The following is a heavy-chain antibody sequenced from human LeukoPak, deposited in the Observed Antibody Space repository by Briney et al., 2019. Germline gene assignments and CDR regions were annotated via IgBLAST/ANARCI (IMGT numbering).Heavy chain of an antibody. J-gene: IGHJ4*02. D-gene: IGHD6-19*01. CDR1: GFTFSSYG. Sequence: GGSLRLSCAASGFTFSSYGMHWVRKAPGKGLEWVAVISSDGSDKYSVDSVKGRFTISRDNAKNTLYLQMNSLRAEDTAVYYCAKVLRGIAVAADYWGQGTLVTVSS. CDR3: AKVLRGIAVAADY. CDR2: ISSDGSDK. V-gene: IGHV3-30*18.